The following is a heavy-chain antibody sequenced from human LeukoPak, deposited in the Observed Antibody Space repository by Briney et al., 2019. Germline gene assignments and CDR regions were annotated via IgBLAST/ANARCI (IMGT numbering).Heavy chain of an antibody. CDR2: ISAYNGNT. D-gene: IGHD5-18*01. Sequence: GAPVKVSCKASGYTFTSYGISWVRQAPGQGLEWMGWISAYNGNTNYAQKLQGRVTMTTDTSTSTAYMELRSLRSDDTAVYYCARDKRELWLAEFDYWGQGTLVTVSS. V-gene: IGHV1-18*01. CDR1: GYTFTSYG. J-gene: IGHJ4*02. CDR3: ARDKRELWLAEFDY.